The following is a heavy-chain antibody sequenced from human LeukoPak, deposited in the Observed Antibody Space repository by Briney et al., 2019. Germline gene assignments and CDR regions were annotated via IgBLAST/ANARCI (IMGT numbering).Heavy chain of an antibody. V-gene: IGHV3-74*01. CDR2: ISIDGSST. CDR1: GFTFSNYW. CDR3: ARGNYYAMDV. Sequence: GGSLRPSCVASGFTFSNYWMHWVRQAPGKGLVWVSRISIDGSSTSYADSVKGRFTISRDNAKNTLYVQMNSLRAEDTAVYYCARGNYYAMDVWGQGTTVTVSS. J-gene: IGHJ6*02.